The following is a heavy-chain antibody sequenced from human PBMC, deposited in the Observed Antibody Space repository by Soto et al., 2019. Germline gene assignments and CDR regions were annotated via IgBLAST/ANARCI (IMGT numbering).Heavy chain of an antibody. CDR1: GFTFSSYW. J-gene: IGHJ6*03. Sequence: EMQLVESGGGLVQPGGSLRLSCAASGFTFSSYWMSWVRQAPGKGLEWVANIKQDGSEKYYVDSVKGRFTISRDNAKNSLYLQMNSLRAEDTAVYYCARESHPGREIYYYYYMDVWGKGTTVTVSS. V-gene: IGHV3-7*01. CDR2: IKQDGSEK. CDR3: ARESHPGREIYYYYYMDV.